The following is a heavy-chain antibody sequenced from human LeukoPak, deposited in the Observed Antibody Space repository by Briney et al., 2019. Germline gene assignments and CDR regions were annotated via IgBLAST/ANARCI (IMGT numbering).Heavy chain of an antibody. CDR3: AKDLSDSSGYYPYYYYYMDV. D-gene: IGHD3-22*01. J-gene: IGHJ6*03. V-gene: IGHV3-74*01. Sequence: GGSLRLSCAASGFTFSSYWMHWVRQAPGKGLMWVSRINYDGSSTSYADSVKGRFTISRDNAKNTLYLQMNSLRAEDTAVYYCAKDLSDSSGYYPYYYYYMDVWGKGTTVTISS. CDR2: INYDGSST. CDR1: GFTFSSYW.